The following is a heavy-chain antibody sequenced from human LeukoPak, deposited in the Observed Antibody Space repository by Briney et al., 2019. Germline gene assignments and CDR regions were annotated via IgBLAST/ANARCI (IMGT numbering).Heavy chain of an antibody. D-gene: IGHD2-2*01. V-gene: IGHV4-61*02. Sequence: SETLSLTCTVSGDSISSGDYYWSWIRQPAGKGLEWIGRISSSGSTNYNPSLKSRVTISVDTSKNQFSLKLSSVTAADTAVYYCARVPYCSSTSCNYYYYMDVWGKGTTVTISS. CDR3: ARVPYCSSTSCNYYYYMDV. J-gene: IGHJ6*03. CDR2: ISSSGST. CDR1: GDSISSGDYY.